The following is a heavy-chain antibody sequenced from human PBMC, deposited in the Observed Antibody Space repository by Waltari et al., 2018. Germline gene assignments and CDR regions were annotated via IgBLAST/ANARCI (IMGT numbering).Heavy chain of an antibody. J-gene: IGHJ3*02. CDR2: ISGSGGRT. CDR3: AKDRGYSGSYSADAFDI. Sequence: EVQLLESGGGLVQPGGSLRLSCAASGVPFSRYAMRWVRQAPATGLEWVAAISGSGGRTYYADSGKGRFTISRDNSKNTLYLQMNSLRAEDTAVYYCAKDRGYSGSYSADAFDIWGQGTMVTVSS. V-gene: IGHV3-23*01. D-gene: IGHD1-26*01. CDR1: GVPFSRYA.